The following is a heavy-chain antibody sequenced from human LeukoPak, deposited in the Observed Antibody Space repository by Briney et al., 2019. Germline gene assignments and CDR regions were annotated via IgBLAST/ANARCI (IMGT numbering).Heavy chain of an antibody. V-gene: IGHV4-38-2*02. Sequence: SETLSLTCTVSGYSVSSGYYWGWIRQSPGKGLEWIGSIYHSGSTYYSPSLRSRITISVDTSKNQFSLRLSSVTAADTAVYYCAREDYYDSSGYYFDCWGQGTLVTVSS. CDR2: IYHSGST. CDR3: AREDYYDSSGYYFDC. D-gene: IGHD3-22*01. CDR1: GYSVSSGYY. J-gene: IGHJ4*02.